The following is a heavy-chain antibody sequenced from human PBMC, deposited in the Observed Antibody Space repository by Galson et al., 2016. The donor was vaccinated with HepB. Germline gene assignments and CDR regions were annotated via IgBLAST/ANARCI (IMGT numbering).Heavy chain of an antibody. CDR3: ARERDTREWLIDY. CDR2: INPSGGST. V-gene: IGHV1-46*01. Sequence: SVKVSCKASGYTFTSYYMHWVRQAPGQGLEWMGIINPSGGSTRYAEKFQGRVTMTRDTSTSTVYMEFSSLTSEDTAVYYWARERDTREWLIDYWGQGTLVTVSS. CDR1: GYTFTSYY. D-gene: IGHD5-18*01. J-gene: IGHJ4*02.